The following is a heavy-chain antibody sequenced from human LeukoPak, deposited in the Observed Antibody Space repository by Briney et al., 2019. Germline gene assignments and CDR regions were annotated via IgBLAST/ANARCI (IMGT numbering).Heavy chain of an antibody. V-gene: IGHV4-59*10. CDR3: ARDRRSFRGILKSGAYYFDY. J-gene: IGHJ4*02. Sequence: SETLSLTCAVYGGPFSGYYWNWIRQPAGKGLEWIGRIYTSESTYNSEITKNNPSLKSRVTMSLDTSKNQFSLKLTSVTAADTAVYFCARDRRSFRGILKSGAYYFDYWGQGTLVTVSS. CDR2: IYTSEST. D-gene: IGHD3-10*01. CDR1: GGPFSGYY.